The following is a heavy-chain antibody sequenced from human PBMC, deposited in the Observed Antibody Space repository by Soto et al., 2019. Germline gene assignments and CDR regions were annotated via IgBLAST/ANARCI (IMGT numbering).Heavy chain of an antibody. Sequence: QVQLVESGGGVVQPGRSLRLSCAASGFTFSSYGMHWVRQAPGKGLEWVAVISYDGSNKYYADSVKGRFTISRDNSKNTLYLQMNSLRAEDTAVYYCAKASSGGYPLYYYYGMDVW. J-gene: IGHJ6*01. CDR3: AKASSGGYPLYYYYGMDV. D-gene: IGHD3-22*01. V-gene: IGHV3-30*18. CDR2: ISYDGSNK. CDR1: GFTFSSYG.